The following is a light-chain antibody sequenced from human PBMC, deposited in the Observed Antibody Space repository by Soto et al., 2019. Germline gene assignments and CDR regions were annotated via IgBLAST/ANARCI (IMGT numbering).Light chain of an antibody. CDR3: QQYDTSPVT. Sequence: EIVLTQSPGTLSLSPGERATLSCKASQSVSSSYLAWYQQKPGQAPRLLIYGASIRATGIPDRFSGSGSGTDFTLTISRLEPEDFAVYYCQQYDTSPVTFGQGTKVEIK. J-gene: IGKJ1*01. CDR2: GAS. CDR1: QSVSSSY. V-gene: IGKV3-20*01.